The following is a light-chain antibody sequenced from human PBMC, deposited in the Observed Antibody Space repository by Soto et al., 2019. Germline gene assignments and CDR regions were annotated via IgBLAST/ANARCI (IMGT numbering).Light chain of an antibody. CDR2: GAS. V-gene: IGKV3-20*01. CDR1: QSVSSTY. CDR3: QQYGSSLFT. Sequence: EIVLTQSPGTLSLSPGERATLSCRASQSVSSTYLSWYQHKPGQAPRLLIYGASSRATGIPDRFSGSGSGTDFTLTISRLEPDDFAVYYCQQYGSSLFTFGPGTKVDIK. J-gene: IGKJ3*01.